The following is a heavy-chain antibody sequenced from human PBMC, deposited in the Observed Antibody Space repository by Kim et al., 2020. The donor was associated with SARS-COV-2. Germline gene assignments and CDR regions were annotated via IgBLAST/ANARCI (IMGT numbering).Heavy chain of an antibody. V-gene: IGHV5-10-1*01. D-gene: IGHD1-26*01. Sequence: YTNCRPSFQGHVTISADKSISTAYLQWSSLKASDTAMYYCASGSYSNFDYWGQGTLVTVSS. CDR2: YT. J-gene: IGHJ4*02. CDR3: ASGSYSNFDY.